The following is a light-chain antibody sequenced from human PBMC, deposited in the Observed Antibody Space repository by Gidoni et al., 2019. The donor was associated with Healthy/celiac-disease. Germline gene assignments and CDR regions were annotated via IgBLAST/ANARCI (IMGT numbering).Light chain of an antibody. V-gene: IGKV1-39*01. Sequence: DIQLTHSPSSLSASVGDRVTITCRASQSISSYLNWYQQKPGKAPKLLIYAASSLKSGVPSRFSGSGSGTDFTLTISSLQSEDFATYYCQQSYSTPYTFGQGTKVEIK. CDR2: AAS. J-gene: IGKJ2*01. CDR1: QSISSY. CDR3: QQSYSTPYT.